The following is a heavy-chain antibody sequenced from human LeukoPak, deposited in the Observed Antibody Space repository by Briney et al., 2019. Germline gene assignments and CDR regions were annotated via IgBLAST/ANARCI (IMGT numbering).Heavy chain of an antibody. CDR2: IYYSGST. J-gene: IGHJ4*02. Sequence: SETLSLTCTVSGGSISSYYWSWIRQPPGKGLEWIGYIYYSGSTNYNPSLKSRVTISVDTSKNQFSLKLSSLTAADTAVYYCARWGPTYYYDSSGYYGTFDYWGQGTLVTVSS. V-gene: IGHV4-59*08. CDR3: ARWGPTYYYDSSGYYGTFDY. CDR1: GGSISSYY. D-gene: IGHD3-22*01.